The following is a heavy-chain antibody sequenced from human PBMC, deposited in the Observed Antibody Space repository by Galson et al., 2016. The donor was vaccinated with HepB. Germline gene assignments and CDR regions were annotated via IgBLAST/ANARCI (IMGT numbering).Heavy chain of an antibody. CDR1: GFTFTTYW. CDR3: AKVSRGDLGYFDY. J-gene: IGHJ4*02. V-gene: IGHV3-74*03. Sequence: SLRLSCAASGFTFTTYWMHWLRQTPGKGLVWVSRINTDGSNTTYADSVKGRFTISRDNAKNTVYLQMNSLRADDTAVYYCAKVSRGDLGYFDYWGQGTLLTVSS. D-gene: IGHD5-12*01. CDR2: INTDGSNT.